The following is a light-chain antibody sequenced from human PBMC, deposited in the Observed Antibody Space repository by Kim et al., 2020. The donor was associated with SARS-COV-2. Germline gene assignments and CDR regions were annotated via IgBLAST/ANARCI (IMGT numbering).Light chain of an antibody. Sequence: QPVLTQPPSVSGTPGQRVTISCSGSSSNIGSNYVVWYQQLPGTAPKLLIHSNSHRPSGVPDRFSGSKSGTSASLAISGLQSEDEADYYCAAWDDTLNGPKVVFGGGTQLTVL. J-gene: IGLJ2*01. V-gene: IGLV1-44*01. CDR3: AAWDDTLNGPKVV. CDR1: SSNIGSNY. CDR2: SNS.